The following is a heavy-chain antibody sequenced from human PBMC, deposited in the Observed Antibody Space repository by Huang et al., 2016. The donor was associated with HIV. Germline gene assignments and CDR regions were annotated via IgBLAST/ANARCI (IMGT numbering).Heavy chain of an antibody. V-gene: IGHV2-5*02. Sequence: QMTLKESGPTLVKPTQTLTLTCTFSGFSLSTSGVGVGWIRQPPGKALDWLELIYWDDDNRYSPPLKSRRTMTKDTSKNQVVLTMTNMDPVDTATYYCAHGDSTSWPNWYFDLWGRGTLVTVSS. CDR2: IYWDDDN. D-gene: IGHD2-2*01. J-gene: IGHJ2*01. CDR3: AHGDSTSWPNWYFDL. CDR1: GFSLSTSGVG.